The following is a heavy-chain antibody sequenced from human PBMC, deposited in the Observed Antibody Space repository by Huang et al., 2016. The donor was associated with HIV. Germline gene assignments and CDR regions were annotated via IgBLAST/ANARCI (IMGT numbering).Heavy chain of an antibody. CDR3: AKDLTYTFGRHFDY. Sequence: GGSLRLSCTASGFTFGSFGMHWVRQAPGKGLEWVAFIRYDGNNYYYADSVRGRFTISRDNSKDTLYLQMNRLGPDDSAVYYCAKDLTYTFGRHFDYWGRGTLVTVSS. CDR1: GFTFGSFG. V-gene: IGHV3-30*02. D-gene: IGHD3-3*01. J-gene: IGHJ4*02. CDR2: IRYDGNNY.